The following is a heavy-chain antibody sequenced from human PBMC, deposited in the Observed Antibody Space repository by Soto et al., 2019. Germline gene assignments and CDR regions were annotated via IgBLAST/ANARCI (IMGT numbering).Heavy chain of an antibody. CDR2: IFSSGTT. J-gene: IGHJ6*02. V-gene: IGHV4-30-4*02. D-gene: IGHD3-16*01. CDR1: GDSIGSGNKY. CDR3: ARVPSPFDFYYAMDV. Sequence: PSETLSLTCTVSGDSIGSGNKYWSWIQQAPGKGLEWIGYIFSSGTTYYNPSLKSRLTMSLDTSQNQFYLKLNSVTAADTAVYFCARVPSPFDFYYAMDVWGQGTTVTVSS.